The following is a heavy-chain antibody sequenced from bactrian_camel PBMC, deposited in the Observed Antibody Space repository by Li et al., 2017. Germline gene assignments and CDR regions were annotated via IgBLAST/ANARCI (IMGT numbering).Heavy chain of an antibody. CDR2: IEGDGST. CDR1: GFPWPRYC. Sequence: HVQLVESGGGSVQAGGSLRLSCVIEGFPWPRYCMGWFRQTPGKEREGVAVIEGDGSTSYADTVQGRFAISKDNAKNTLYLQMNSLKPEDTAMYYCAAVAVVAGTTCLAPPTRVRRYWGQGTQVTVS. D-gene: IGHD6*01. J-gene: IGHJ4*01. CDR3: AAVAVVAGTTCLAPPTRVRRY. V-gene: IGHV3S26*01.